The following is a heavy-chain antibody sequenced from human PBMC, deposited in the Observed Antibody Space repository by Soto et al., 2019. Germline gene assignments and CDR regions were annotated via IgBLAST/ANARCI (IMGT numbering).Heavy chain of an antibody. D-gene: IGHD2-21*01. Sequence: SETLSLTCAVCGGSISSGNWWSWVRQPPGKGLEWIGEIYHSGSTNYNPSLKSRVTISVDKSKNQFSLTLTSVTAADTAVYYCARDRRTVVYGMDLWGQGTTVTVSS. J-gene: IGHJ6*02. V-gene: IGHV4-4*02. CDR1: GGSISSGNW. CDR3: ARDRRTVVYGMDL. CDR2: IYHSGST.